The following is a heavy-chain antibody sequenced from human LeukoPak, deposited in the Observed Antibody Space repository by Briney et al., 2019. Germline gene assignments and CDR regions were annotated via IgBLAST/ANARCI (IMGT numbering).Heavy chain of an antibody. CDR1: GITLSNYG. Sequence: GGSLRLSCVVSGITLSNYGMSWVRQAPGKGLEWVAGISDSGGRTNYADSVKGRFTISRDNAKNSPYLQMNSLRAEDTALYYCARDRDFWSGYYVDWGQGTLVTVSS. V-gene: IGHV3-20*04. D-gene: IGHD3-3*01. CDR2: ISDSGGRT. J-gene: IGHJ4*02. CDR3: ARDRDFWSGYYVD.